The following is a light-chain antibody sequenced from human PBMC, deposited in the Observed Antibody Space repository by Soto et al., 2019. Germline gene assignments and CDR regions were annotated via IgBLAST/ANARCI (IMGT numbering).Light chain of an antibody. J-gene: IGLJ1*01. Sequence: QSALTQPASVSGSPGQSITISCTGASSDVGGFDHVSWYQQHPGKVPRLLIYDVSSRPSGVSDRFSGSKSGNTASLPISGRQAEDDADYYCNSFTTTNTYVFGTGTKLTVL. CDR2: DVS. CDR3: NSFTTTNTYV. CDR1: SSDVGGFDH. V-gene: IGLV2-14*03.